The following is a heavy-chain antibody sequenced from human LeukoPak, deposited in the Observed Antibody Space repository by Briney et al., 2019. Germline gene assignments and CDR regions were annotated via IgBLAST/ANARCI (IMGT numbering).Heavy chain of an antibody. CDR2: IYYSGST. D-gene: IGHD5-18*01. J-gene: IGHJ4*02. V-gene: IGHV4-31*03. CDR3: GRDSDGYGSIDY. CDR1: GDSISSGGYY. Sequence: SETLSLTCTVSGDSISSGGYYWSWIRQHPGEGLEWIGYIYYSGSTYYNPSLKSRLTISVDTSKNQFSLKLSSVTAADTAVYYCGRDSDGYGSIDYWGQGTLVTVSS.